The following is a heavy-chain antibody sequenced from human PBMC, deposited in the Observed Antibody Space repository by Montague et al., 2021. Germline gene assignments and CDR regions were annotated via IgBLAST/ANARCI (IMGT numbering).Heavy chain of an antibody. CDR1: GFTFSSYC. V-gene: IGHV3-7*05. CDR2: INQDEIAY. Sequence: SLRLSCAASGFTFSSYCMTWVRQAPGKGLEWVANINQDEIAYYYVYSVNGLFIISRDNTKNSLYLQMNSLIAEDTAVYYCARDPGYCSCADCKGDDFDIWGQGTMVTVSS. J-gene: IGHJ3*02. CDR3: ARDPGYCSCADCKGDDFDI. D-gene: IGHD2-15*01.